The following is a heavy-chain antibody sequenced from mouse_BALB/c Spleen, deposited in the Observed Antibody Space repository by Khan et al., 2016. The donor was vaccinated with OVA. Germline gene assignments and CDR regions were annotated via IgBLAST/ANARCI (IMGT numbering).Heavy chain of an antibody. CDR3: ARDGYSPWFAY. CDR2: IDPENGDT. D-gene: IGHD2-3*01. CDR1: GFHIKDYY. V-gene: IGHV14-1*02. J-gene: IGHJ3*01. Sequence: DVQLQESGAELVRPGACVKLSCKASGFHIKDYYMHWVKQRPEQGLVWIGRIDPENGDTIYDPKFQGKASITSDTSSNTAYLQLSSLTSEDTAVYYCARDGYSPWFAYWCQGTLVTVSA.